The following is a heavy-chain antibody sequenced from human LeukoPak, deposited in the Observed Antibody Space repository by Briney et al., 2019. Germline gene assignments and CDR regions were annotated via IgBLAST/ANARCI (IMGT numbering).Heavy chain of an antibody. CDR1: GYTFTSYD. V-gene: IGHV1-8*01. J-gene: IGHJ4*02. Sequence: GASVKVSCKASGYTFTSYDINWVRQATGQGLEWMGWINPNSGNTGYAQKFQGRVTMTRNTSISTAYMELSSLRSEDTAVYYCARGRGPYDYVWGSYRLYYFDYWGQGTLVTVSS. CDR3: ARGRGPYDYVWGSYRLYYFDY. CDR2: INPNSGNT. D-gene: IGHD3-16*02.